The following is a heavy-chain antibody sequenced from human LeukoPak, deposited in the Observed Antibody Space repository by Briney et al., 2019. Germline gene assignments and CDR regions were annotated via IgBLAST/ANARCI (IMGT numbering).Heavy chain of an antibody. CDR2: IYTSGST. J-gene: IGHJ4*02. D-gene: IGHD2-15*01. V-gene: IGHV4-4*07. CDR3: ARGVCSGGSCYTYFDY. CDR1: GYSISSGYY. Sequence: ASETLSLTCAVSGYSISSGYYWSWIRQPAGKGLEWIGRIYTSGSTNYNPSLKSRVTMSVDTSKNQFSLKLSSVTAADTAVYYCARGVCSGGSCYTYFDYWGQGTLVTVSS.